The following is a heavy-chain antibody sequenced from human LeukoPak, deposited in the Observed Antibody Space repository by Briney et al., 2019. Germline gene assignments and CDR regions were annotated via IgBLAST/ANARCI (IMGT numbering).Heavy chain of an antibody. CDR3: AGGGGYYYYYMDV. Sequence: GGSLRLSCAASGFTVSSNYMSWVRQAPGKGLEWVANIKQDGSEKYYVDSVKGRFTISRDNAKNSLYLQMSSLRAEDTAVYYCAGGGGYYYYYMDVWGKGTTVTVSS. CDR2: IKQDGSEK. V-gene: IGHV3-7*01. CDR1: GFTVSSNY. J-gene: IGHJ6*03.